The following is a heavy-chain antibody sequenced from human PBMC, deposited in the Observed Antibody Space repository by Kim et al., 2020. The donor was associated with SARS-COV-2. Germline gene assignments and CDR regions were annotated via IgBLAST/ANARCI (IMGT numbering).Heavy chain of an antibody. CDR1: GFTFSRRV. J-gene: IGHJ4*03. D-gene: IGHD6-19*01. CDR2: VNNNNNP. Sequence: GGSLRLSCAASGFTFSRRVMSWVRQVPGKGLEWIASVNNNNNPYYADSAKGRFTVPRDITKETFYLQMNSLRADDTALYYCAKDHPSSGWPTFDSWGQGT. V-gene: IGHV3-23*05. CDR3: AKDHPSSGWPTFDS.